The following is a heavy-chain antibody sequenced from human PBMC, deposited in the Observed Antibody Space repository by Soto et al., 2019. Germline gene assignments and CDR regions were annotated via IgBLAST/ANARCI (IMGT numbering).Heavy chain of an antibody. J-gene: IGHJ4*02. CDR2: IIPILGIA. CDR1: GGTFSSYT. V-gene: IGHV1-69*02. D-gene: IGHD2-15*01. Sequence: VASVKVSCKASGGTFSSYTISWVRQAPGQGLEWMGRIIPILGIANYAQRFQGRVTITADKSTSTAYMELSSLRSEDTAVYYCASWVAATGRGYFDYWGQGTLVTVSS. CDR3: ASWVAATGRGYFDY.